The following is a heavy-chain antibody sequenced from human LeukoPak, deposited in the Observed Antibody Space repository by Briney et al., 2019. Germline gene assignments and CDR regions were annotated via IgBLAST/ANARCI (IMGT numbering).Heavy chain of an antibody. V-gene: IGHV3-48*03. D-gene: IGHD5-12*01. CDR2: ISSSGSTI. J-gene: IGHJ4*02. CDR3: ARASGYYKYFDY. Sequence: GGSLRLSCAASGFTFSSYNMNWVRQAPGKGLEWVSYISSSGSTIYYADSVKGRFTISRDNAKNSLYLQMNSLRAEDTAVYYCARASGYYKYFDYWGQGTLVTVSS. CDR1: GFTFSSYN.